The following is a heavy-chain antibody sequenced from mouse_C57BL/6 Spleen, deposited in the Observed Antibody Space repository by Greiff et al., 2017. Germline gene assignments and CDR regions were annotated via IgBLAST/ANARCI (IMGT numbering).Heavy chain of an antibody. V-gene: IGHV1-5*01. J-gene: IGHJ2*01. CDR1: GYTFTSYW. Sequence: VQLQQSGTVLARPGASVKMSCKTSGYTFTSYWMHWVKQRPGQGLEWIGAIYPGNSDTSYNQKFKGKAKLTAVTSASTAYMELSSLTNEDSAVYYCTRWDTTVVAPFDYWGQGTTLTVSS. CDR2: IYPGNSDT. CDR3: TRWDTTVVAPFDY. D-gene: IGHD1-1*01.